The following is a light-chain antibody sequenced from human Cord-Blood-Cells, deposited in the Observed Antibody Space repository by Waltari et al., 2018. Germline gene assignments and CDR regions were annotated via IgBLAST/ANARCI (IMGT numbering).Light chain of an antibody. CDR1: SSDVGGYTY. Sequence: QSALTQPASVSGSPGQSITISCTGTSSDVGGYTYVSWYQQHPGKAPKLMIYDVSNRPSGVSNRFSGSKSGNTASLTISGLQAEDEADYYCSSYTEQRVFGTGTKVTVL. CDR3: SSYTEQRV. V-gene: IGLV2-14*01. J-gene: IGLJ1*01. CDR2: DVS.